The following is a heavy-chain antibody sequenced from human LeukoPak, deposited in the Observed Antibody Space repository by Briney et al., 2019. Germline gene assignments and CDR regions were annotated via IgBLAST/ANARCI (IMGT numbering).Heavy chain of an antibody. D-gene: IGHD2-8*01. V-gene: IGHV4-34*01. J-gene: IGHJ6*03. CDR3: ARAGVTYYYYYMDV. Sequence: PSETLSLTCAVYGGSFSGYYWSWIRQPPGKGLEWIGEINHSGSTNYDPSLKSRVTISVDTSKNQFSLKLSSVTAADTAVYYCARAGVTYYYYYMDVWGKGTTVTVSS. CDR2: INHSGST. CDR1: GGSFSGYY.